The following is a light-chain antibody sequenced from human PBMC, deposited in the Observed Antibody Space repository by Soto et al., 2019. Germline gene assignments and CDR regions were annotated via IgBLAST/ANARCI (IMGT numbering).Light chain of an antibody. CDR3: MQGQQTPFT. V-gene: IGKV2-28*01. CDR1: QSLLHSSGNNY. J-gene: IGKJ5*01. CDR2: WGS. Sequence: DIVMTQSPLSLPVTPGEPASMSCRSSQSLLHSSGNNYLDWYVQKPGQSPQLLIYWGSYRASGVPDRFSGSGSGTDFTLNISRVEAEDVGIYYCMQGQQTPFTFGQGTRLAIK.